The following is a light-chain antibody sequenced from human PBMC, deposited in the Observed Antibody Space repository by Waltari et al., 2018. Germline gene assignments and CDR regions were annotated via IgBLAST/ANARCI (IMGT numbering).Light chain of an antibody. CDR3: EQRYSTPWQ. CDR2: AAS. V-gene: IGKV1-39*01. CDR1: ERISRY. Sequence: DIQVTQSPSSLSASLGDRVTITCRAIERISRYLNWYQQKPGKAPRLLIYAASSLQSGDQSRFSRSGFGTASTLHISSLQHEYLLTCDSEQRYSTPWQLGQGTQVEL. J-gene: IGKJ1*01.